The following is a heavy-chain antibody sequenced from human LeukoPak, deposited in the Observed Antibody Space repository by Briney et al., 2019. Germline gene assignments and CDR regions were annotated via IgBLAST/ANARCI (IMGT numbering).Heavy chain of an antibody. V-gene: IGHV4-38-2*02. CDR3: AREAASTFDY. J-gene: IGHJ4*02. Sequence: PSETLSLTCTVSGYSISSGYYWGWIRQPPGKGLEWIGSIYHSGSTYYNPSLKSRVTISVDTSKNQFSLQLNSVTPEDTAVYYCAREAASTFDYWGQGALVTVSS. D-gene: IGHD6-25*01. CDR1: GYSISSGYY. CDR2: IYHSGST.